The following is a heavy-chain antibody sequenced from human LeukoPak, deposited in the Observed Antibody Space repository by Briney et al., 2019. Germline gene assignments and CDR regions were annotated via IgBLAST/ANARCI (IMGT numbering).Heavy chain of an antibody. CDR3: ARDPLEDNYMDV. D-gene: IGHD2-15*01. CDR2: INPSGGST. CDR1: GYTFTSYY. V-gene: IGHV1-46*01. J-gene: IGHJ6*03. Sequence: ASVTVSCKASGYTFTSYYMHWVRQAPGQGLEWMGIINPSGGSTSYAQKFQGRVTMTRDMSTSTVYMELSSLRSEDTAVYYCARDPLEDNYMDVWGKGTTVTVSS.